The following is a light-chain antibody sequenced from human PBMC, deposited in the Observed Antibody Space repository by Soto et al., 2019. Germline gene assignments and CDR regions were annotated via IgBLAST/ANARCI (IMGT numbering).Light chain of an antibody. CDR1: HCINSW. CDR3: QQANSFPIT. Sequence: DIHITHSPSSVSSSVLYIFIITCLSSHCINSWLACYQNKPGRAPTLLIYAASSLQNGVPSRFSGSESGTDFTLTISNLQHEDCAIYFCQQANSFPITFGQGTRLGL. J-gene: IGKJ5*01. V-gene: IGKV1-12*01. CDR2: AAS.